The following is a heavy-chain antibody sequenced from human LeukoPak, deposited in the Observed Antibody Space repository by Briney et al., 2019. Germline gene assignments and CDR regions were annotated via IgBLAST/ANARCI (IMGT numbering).Heavy chain of an antibody. CDR2: ISYDGSNK. CDR1: GFTFSSYA. CDR3: AAHMATSSDLIDY. Sequence: GGSLRLSCAASGFTFSSYAMHWVRQAPGKGLEWVAVISYDGSNKYYADSVKGRFTISRDNSKNTLYLQMNSLRAEDTAVYYCAAHMATSSDLIDYWGQGTLVTVSS. J-gene: IGHJ4*02. D-gene: IGHD3-10*01. V-gene: IGHV3-30-3*01.